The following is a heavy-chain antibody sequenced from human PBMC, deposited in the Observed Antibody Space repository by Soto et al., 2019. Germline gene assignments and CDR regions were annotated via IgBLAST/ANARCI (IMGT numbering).Heavy chain of an antibody. CDR2: ISYDGTNK. CDR1: GFTFSTYG. J-gene: IGHJ6*02. CDR3: AKDLQSYGDYDYYCYGMDV. Sequence: QVQLVESGGGEVQPGRSLTISCAASGFTFSTYGMHWVRQTPGKGLEWVAVISYDGTNKFYPDAVKGRFNISGDSFKNTLTLQMNSLRADDKAVYSCAKDLQSYGDYDYYCYGMDVWGLGTRVTVSS. V-gene: IGHV3-30*18. D-gene: IGHD4-17*01.